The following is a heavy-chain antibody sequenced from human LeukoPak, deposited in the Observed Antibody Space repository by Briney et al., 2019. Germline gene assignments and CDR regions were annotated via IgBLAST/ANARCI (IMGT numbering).Heavy chain of an antibody. CDR3: AKDLDSSGWSIRGGSDY. V-gene: IGHV3-43*02. CDR2: ISGDGGRT. D-gene: IGHD6-19*01. J-gene: IGHJ4*02. CDR1: GFTFDDYA. Sequence: GGSLRLSCAASGFTFDDYAMHWVRQAPGKGLEWVSLISGDGGRTYYADSVKGRFTISRDNSKNSLYLQMNSLRTEDTALYYCAKDLDSSGWSIRGGSDYWGQGTLVTVSS.